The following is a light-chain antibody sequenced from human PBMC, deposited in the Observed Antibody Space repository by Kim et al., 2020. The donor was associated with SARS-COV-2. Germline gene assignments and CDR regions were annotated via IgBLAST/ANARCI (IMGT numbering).Light chain of an antibody. CDR3: QVWDGNIVV. CDR1: NMGDKY. J-gene: IGLJ2*01. V-gene: IGLV3-1*01. CDR2: HDT. Sequence: SYELTQPPSMSVAPGQTANITCTGHNMGDKYVCWYQQKAGQAPVLVIYHDTKRPSRIPERYSASRSGNTASLVISGTQTVDEGDYYCQVWDGNIVVFGGG.